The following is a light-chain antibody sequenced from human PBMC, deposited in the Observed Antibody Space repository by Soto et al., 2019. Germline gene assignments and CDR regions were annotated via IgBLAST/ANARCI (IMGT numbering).Light chain of an antibody. CDR2: GAS. Sequence: EIVLTQSPGTLSLSPGERATLSCRASQSVSSIYFAWYQQKPGQAPRLLIYGASSRATGIPDRFSSSGSGTDFTLTISRLEPEDFAVYYCQQFGTSPPSTFGQGTRLEIK. CDR1: QSVSSIY. J-gene: IGKJ5*01. CDR3: QQFGTSPPST. V-gene: IGKV3-20*01.